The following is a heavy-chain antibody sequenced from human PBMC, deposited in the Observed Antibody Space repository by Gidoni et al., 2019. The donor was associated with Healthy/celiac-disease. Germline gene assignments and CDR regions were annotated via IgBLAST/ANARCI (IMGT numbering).Heavy chain of an antibody. CDR2: ISGSGGST. CDR3: AKDERSDPRYYGIDV. V-gene: IGHV3-23*01. D-gene: IGHD3-16*02. J-gene: IGHJ6*02. Sequence: VRQAPGKGLEWFSAISGSGGSTYYADSVKGRFTITRDNYKNTLYLQMNSLRAEDTAVYYCAKDERSDPRYYGIDVWGQGTTVTVSS.